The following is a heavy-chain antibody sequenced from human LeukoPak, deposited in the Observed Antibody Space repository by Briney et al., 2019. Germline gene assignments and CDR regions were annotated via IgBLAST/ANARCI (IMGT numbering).Heavy chain of an antibody. CDR1: GGSINSYY. CDR2: IYYSGST. V-gene: IGHV4-59*01. J-gene: IGHJ3*02. Sequence: SETLSLTCTVSGGSINSYYWSWIRQPPGKGLEWIGYIYYSGSTNYNPSLKSRVTISVDTSKNQFSLKLSSVTAADTAVYYCARDQDDGSGYYYDDRAFDIWGQGTMVTVSS. CDR3: ARDQDDGSGYYYDDRAFDI. D-gene: IGHD3-22*01.